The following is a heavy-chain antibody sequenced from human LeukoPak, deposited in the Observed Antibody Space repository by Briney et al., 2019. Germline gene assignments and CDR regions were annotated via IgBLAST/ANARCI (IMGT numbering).Heavy chain of an antibody. Sequence: PSETLSLTCTVSGYSISSGYYWGWIRQPPGKGLEWIGSIYHSGSTYYNPSLKSRVTISVDTSKNQFSLKLSSVTAADTAVYYCARAPSGSSGWYDNWFDPWGQGTLVTVSS. CDR3: ARAPSGSSGWYDNWFDP. D-gene: IGHD6-19*01. J-gene: IGHJ5*02. CDR2: IYHSGST. V-gene: IGHV4-38-2*02. CDR1: GYSISSGYY.